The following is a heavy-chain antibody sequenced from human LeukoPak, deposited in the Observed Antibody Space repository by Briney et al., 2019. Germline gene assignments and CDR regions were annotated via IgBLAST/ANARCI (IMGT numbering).Heavy chain of an antibody. D-gene: IGHD1-1*01. CDR3: ARGGGGTPGGSFFDY. CDR1: GGSISSGGYS. Sequence: SETLSLTCAVSGGSISSGGYSWSWIRQPPGKGLEWIGYIYHSGSTYYNPSLKSRVTISVDRSKNQFSLKLSSVTAADTAVYYCARGGGGTPGGSFFDYGGQGPRAPVSS. V-gene: IGHV4-30-2*01. J-gene: IGHJ4*02. CDR2: IYHSGST.